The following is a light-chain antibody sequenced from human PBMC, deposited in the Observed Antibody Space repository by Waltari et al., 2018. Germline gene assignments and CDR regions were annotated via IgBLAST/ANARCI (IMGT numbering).Light chain of an antibody. CDR1: SSDVGGYNY. J-gene: IGLJ1*01. CDR2: DFT. V-gene: IGLV2-11*01. CDR3: CSYSGSYNFV. Sequence: QSALTQPRSVSGSPGQSVTISCTGTSSDVGGYNYVSCYQQHPGKAPKFLIYDFTKRPSGVPDRFSGVKSGNTASLTISGLQAEDEADYYCCSYSGSYNFVFGSGTTVTVL.